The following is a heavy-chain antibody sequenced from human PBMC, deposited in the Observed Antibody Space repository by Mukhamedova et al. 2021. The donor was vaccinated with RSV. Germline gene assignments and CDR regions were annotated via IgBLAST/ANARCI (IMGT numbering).Heavy chain of an antibody. J-gene: IGHJ4*01. Sequence: IRQPPGKGLEWIGSIDFSGRTYYSPSLKSRVVISLDTPKSQFSLKLSSLNAADTAVYYCARGQHLFSYWGQGTLVSVSS. CDR3: ARGQHLFSY. V-gene: IGHV4-39*07. CDR2: IDFSGRT. D-gene: IGHD6-13*01.